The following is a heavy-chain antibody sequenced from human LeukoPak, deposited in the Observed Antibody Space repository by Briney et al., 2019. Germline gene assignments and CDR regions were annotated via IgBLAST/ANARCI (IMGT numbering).Heavy chain of an antibody. CDR3: ARGLPSSYYYYYYMDV. Sequence: PSETLPLTCAVYGGSFIGYYWSWIRQPPGKGLEWIGEINHSGSTNYNPSLKSRVTISVDTSKNQFSLKLSSVTAADTAVYYCARGLPSSYYYYYYMDVWGKGTTVTVSS. D-gene: IGHD6-13*01. CDR1: GGSFIGYY. V-gene: IGHV4-34*01. J-gene: IGHJ6*03. CDR2: INHSGST.